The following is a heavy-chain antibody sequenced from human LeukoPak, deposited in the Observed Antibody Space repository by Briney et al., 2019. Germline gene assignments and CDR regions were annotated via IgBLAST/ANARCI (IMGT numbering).Heavy chain of an antibody. D-gene: IGHD6-19*01. V-gene: IGHV1-24*01. CDR2: FDPEDGET. CDR3: ATLGEQWMVRRLVGYYDL. CDR1: GYTLTDLS. Sequence: ASVKVSFKVSGYTLTDLSMHRVRQAPGKGLEWMGGFDPEDGETIYAQKFQGRVPMTEHTSTDTAYMELSSLRSVDTAVDYGATLGEQWMVRRLVGYYDLWGRGTLVTVSS. J-gene: IGHJ2*01.